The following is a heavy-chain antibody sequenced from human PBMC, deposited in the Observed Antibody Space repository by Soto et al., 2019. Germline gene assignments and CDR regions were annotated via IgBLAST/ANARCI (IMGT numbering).Heavy chain of an antibody. Sequence: VQLVESGGGLVKPGGSLRLSCAASGFTFSNAWMSWVRQAPGKGLEWVAVISYDGSNKYYADSVKGRFTISRDNSKNTLYLQMNSLRAEDTAVYYCAKDSSHGDIVVGGDFDYWGQGTLVTVSS. CDR1: GFTFSNAW. CDR3: AKDSSHGDIVVGGDFDY. CDR2: ISYDGSNK. J-gene: IGHJ4*02. D-gene: IGHD2-15*01. V-gene: IGHV3-30*18.